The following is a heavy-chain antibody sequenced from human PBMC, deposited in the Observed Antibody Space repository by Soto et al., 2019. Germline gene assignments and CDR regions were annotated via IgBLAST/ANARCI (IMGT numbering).Heavy chain of an antibody. Sequence: GRSLRLSFAASEVTFVDYTMHWVRQAPGNCLEWVSLISWDGGSTYYADSVKGRFTISRDNSKNSLYLQMNSLRTEDTALYYCAKDMGHIAARPHYYGMDVWGQGTTVTVSS. CDR3: AKDMGHIAARPHYYGMDV. J-gene: IGHJ6*02. D-gene: IGHD6-6*01. CDR1: EVTFVDYT. CDR2: ISWDGGST. V-gene: IGHV3-43*01.